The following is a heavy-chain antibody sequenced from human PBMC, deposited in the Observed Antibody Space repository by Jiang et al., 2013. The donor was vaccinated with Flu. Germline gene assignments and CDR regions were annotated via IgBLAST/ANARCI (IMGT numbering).Heavy chain of an antibody. Sequence: SVSSGSYYWSWIRQPAGKGLEWIGRIYTSGSANYNPSLKSRVTIWLDTSKKQFSLRLSSVTAGDTAVYYCARAGITVFGVVRGAFDIWGQGTTVTVSP. D-gene: IGHD3-3*01. V-gene: IGHV4-61*02. CDR2: IYTSGSA. CDR1: SVSSGSYY. CDR3: ARAGITVFGVVRGAFDI. J-gene: IGHJ3*02.